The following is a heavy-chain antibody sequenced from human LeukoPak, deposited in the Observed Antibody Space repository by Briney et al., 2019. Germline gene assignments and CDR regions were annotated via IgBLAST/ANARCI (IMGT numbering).Heavy chain of an antibody. CDR1: GFTFSSYG. V-gene: IGHV3-30*02. J-gene: IGHJ4*02. CDR2: IRYDGSNK. CDR3: ATERDTAMVTIDY. Sequence: GGSLRLSCSASGFTFSSYGMDWVGQGPGKGREGVAFIRYDGSNKYYADSVKGRFTISRDNTKNTLYMQMNSLRAEATAVYYCATERDTAMVTIDYWGQGTLVTVSS. D-gene: IGHD5-18*01.